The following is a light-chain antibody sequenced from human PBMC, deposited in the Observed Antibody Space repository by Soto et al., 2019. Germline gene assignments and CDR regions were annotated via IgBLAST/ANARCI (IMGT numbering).Light chain of an antibody. V-gene: IGKV1-5*01. Sequence: DIQMTQSPSTLSASVGDRVIITCRASQSINNWLAWYQQKPGKAPKLLIYDVSSLESGVPSRFSGSGSGTEFTLTISSLQPDDFATYYCQQYKSYWTFGQGTKVDIK. CDR1: QSINNW. CDR2: DVS. CDR3: QQYKSYWT. J-gene: IGKJ1*01.